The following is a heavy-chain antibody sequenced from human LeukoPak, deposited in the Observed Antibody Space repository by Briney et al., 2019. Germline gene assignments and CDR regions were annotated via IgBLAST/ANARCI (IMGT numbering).Heavy chain of an antibody. D-gene: IGHD3-10*01. Sequence: PSETLSLTCAVYGGSFSGYYWSWIRQPPGKGLEWIGEINHSGSTNYNPSLKSRVTISVDTSKNQFSLKLSSVTAADTAVYYCARGEVLLWFGESLYGMDVWGKGTTVTVSS. J-gene: IGHJ6*04. CDR3: ARGEVLLWFGESLYGMDV. CDR1: GGSFSGYY. V-gene: IGHV4-34*01. CDR2: INHSGST.